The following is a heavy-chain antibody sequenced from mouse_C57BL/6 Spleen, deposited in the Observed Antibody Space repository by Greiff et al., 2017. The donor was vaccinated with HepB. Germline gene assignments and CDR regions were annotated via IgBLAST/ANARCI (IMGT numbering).Heavy chain of an antibody. CDR3: VRDPSITTVKYAMDY. J-gene: IGHJ4*01. CDR2: IRSKSSNYAT. CDR1: GFTFNTYA. D-gene: IGHD1-1*01. V-gene: IGHV10-3*01. Sequence: EVHLVESGGGLVQPKGSLKLSCAASGFTFNTYAMHWVRQAPGKGLEWVARIRSKSSNYATYYADSVKDRFTISRDDSQSMLYLQMNNLKTEDTAMYYCVRDPSITTVKYAMDYWGQGTSVTVSS.